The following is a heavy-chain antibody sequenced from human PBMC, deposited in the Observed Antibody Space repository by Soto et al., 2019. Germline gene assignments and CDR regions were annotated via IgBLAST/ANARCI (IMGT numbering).Heavy chain of an antibody. J-gene: IGHJ4*02. V-gene: IGHV4-34*01. CDR1: GGSFSDYY. Sequence: SETLSLTCAVYGGSFSDYYWNWIRQPPGKGLEWIGEINYSGTTKYNPSLKSRVTISEDTSKNHFSLKLSSVTAADTAVYYCARGLLRAASGIMGYWGQGTLVTVSS. D-gene: IGHD1-26*01. CDR2: INYSGTT. CDR3: ARGLLRAASGIMGY.